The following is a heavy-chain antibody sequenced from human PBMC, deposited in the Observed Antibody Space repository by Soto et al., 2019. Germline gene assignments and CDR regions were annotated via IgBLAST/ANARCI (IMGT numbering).Heavy chain of an antibody. CDR2: IWYDGSNK. D-gene: IGHD3-10*01. CDR1: GFTFSSYG. CDR3: ARDLRDVRGEIDY. V-gene: IGHV3-33*01. Sequence: GGSLRLSCAASGFTFSSYGMHWVRQAPGKGLECVAVIWYDGSNKYYADSVKGRFTISRDNSKNTLYLQMNSLRAEDTAVYYCARDLRDVRGEIDYWGQGTLVTVSS. J-gene: IGHJ4*02.